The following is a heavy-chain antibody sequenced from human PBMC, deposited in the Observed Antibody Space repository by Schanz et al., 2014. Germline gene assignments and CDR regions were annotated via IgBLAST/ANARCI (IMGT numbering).Heavy chain of an antibody. Sequence: EVHLLESGGGLVEPGGSLRLSCATSGFSLDIFAVSWVRQAPGKGLEWVSSFNDGGVNKYYADSVKGRFTISSDNSESTLYLQMSSLRAEDTAVYYCAKSQGSSFDSWGQGTLVTVSS. V-gene: IGHV3-23*01. J-gene: IGHJ4*02. CDR1: GFSLDIFA. CDR3: AKSQGSSFDS. CDR2: FNDGGVNK. D-gene: IGHD6-13*01.